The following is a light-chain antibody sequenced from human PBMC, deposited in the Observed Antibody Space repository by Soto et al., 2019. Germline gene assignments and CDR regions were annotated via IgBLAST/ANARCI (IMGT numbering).Light chain of an antibody. CDR2: DAS. Sequence: EIVLSQSPATLSLSPGERATLSCRASQSVCSYLAWYQHIPGQAPRLLIYDASKRATGIPARFSGSGSGTDFTLTISSLEPEDFAVYYCQQRSNWPPTWTFGQGTKVEVK. CDR3: QQRSNWPPTWT. CDR1: QSVCSY. V-gene: IGKV3-11*01. J-gene: IGKJ1*01.